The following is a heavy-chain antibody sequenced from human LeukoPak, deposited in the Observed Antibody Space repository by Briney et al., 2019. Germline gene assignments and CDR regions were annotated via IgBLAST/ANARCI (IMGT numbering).Heavy chain of an antibody. D-gene: IGHD3-22*01. J-gene: IGHJ4*02. CDR1: GYTFTSYG. CDR2: ISAYNGNT. CDR3: ARSVSGDYYDSSGYYTPHFDY. Sequence: ASVKVSCKASGYTFTSYGISWVRQAPGQGLEWMGWISAYNGNTNYAQKLQGRVTMTTDTSTSKAYMELRSLRSDDTAVYYCARSVSGDYYDSSGYYTPHFDYWGQGTLVTVSS. V-gene: IGHV1-18*01.